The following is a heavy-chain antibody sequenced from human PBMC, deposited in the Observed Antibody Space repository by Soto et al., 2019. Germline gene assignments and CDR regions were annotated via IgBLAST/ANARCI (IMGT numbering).Heavy chain of an antibody. Sequence: EVQLVESGGGLVQLGGSLRLSCAASGFTFSSYWMSWVRKAPGKGLGWVANIKQDGSEKYYVDSVKGRFTISRDNAKNSLYMQKNSPRAEDTDVYYCAREGDYDSSGYSPWGYFDYWGQGTLVTVSS. CDR2: IKQDGSEK. V-gene: IGHV3-7*03. J-gene: IGHJ4*02. CDR1: GFTFSSYW. CDR3: AREGDYDSSGYSPWGYFDY. D-gene: IGHD3-22*01.